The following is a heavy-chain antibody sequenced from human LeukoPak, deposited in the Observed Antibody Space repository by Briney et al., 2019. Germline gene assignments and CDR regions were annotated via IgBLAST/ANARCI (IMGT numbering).Heavy chain of an antibody. CDR3: ARQLLWFGELLGTGSFDY. D-gene: IGHD3-10*01. J-gene: IGHJ4*02. Sequence: SETLSLTCTVSGGSISSSSYYWGWIRQPPGKGLEWIGSIYYSGSTYYNPSLKSRVTISVDTSKNQFSLKLSSVTAADTAVYYCARQLLWFGELLGTGSFDYWGQGTLVTVSS. CDR2: IYYSGST. V-gene: IGHV4-39*01. CDR1: GGSISSSSYY.